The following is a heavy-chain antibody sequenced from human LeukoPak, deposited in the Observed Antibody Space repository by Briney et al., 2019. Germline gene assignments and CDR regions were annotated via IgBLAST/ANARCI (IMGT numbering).Heavy chain of an antibody. CDR3: ASSPAAGQKYIDY. CDR1: GITFSNYA. CDR2: VSGNGGIT. Sequence: GGSLRLSCATSGITFSNYAMSCVRQAPGKGLEWVSGVSGNGGITYYADSMKGRFTISRDNSKNTLYLQMNSLRAEDTAVYYCASSPAAGQKYIDYWGQGTLVTVSS. J-gene: IGHJ4*02. D-gene: IGHD6-13*01. V-gene: IGHV3-23*01.